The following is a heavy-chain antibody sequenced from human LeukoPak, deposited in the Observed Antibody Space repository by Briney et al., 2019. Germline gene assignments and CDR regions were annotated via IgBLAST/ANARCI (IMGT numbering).Heavy chain of an antibody. CDR2: IYTSGST. CDR3: ARYTVARRYFDY. CDR1: GGSISSDTYY. V-gene: IGHV4-61*02. D-gene: IGHD6-19*01. Sequence: SETLSLTCTLSGGSISSDTYYWTWIRQPAGKGLEWIGRIYTSGSTNYNPSFKSRVTISVDTSKNQFSLKLSSVTAADTAVYYCARYTVARRYFDYWGQGTLVTVSS. J-gene: IGHJ4*02.